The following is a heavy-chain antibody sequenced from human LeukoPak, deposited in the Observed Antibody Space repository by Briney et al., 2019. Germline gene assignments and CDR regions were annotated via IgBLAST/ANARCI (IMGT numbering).Heavy chain of an antibody. V-gene: IGHV3-23*01. CDR3: ARVYPDVDFWSGYYLLDF. CDR1: GFSFDSHA. J-gene: IGHJ4*02. Sequence: GGSLRLSCAASGFSFDSHAFSWVRQDPGKGLEWVSAISTSGGHTFYADSVKGRFTISRDNSKNTLYLQMSSLRAEDTAIYYCARVYPDVDFWSGYYLLDFWGQGTLVTVSS. D-gene: IGHD3-3*01. CDR2: ISTSGGHT.